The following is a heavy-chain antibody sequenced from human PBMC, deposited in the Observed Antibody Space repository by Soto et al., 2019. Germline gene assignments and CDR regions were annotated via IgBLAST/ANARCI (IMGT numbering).Heavy chain of an antibody. CDR2: INPYDGNR. Sequence: ASVKVSCKASGYSFSFYGINWVRQAPGQGLEWMGWINPYDGNRNYAQKLEDRVTMTTATSTSTAYMELRSLRSDDTAVYYCARDRPIDVPAAGYWFDPWGQGTLVTVSS. J-gene: IGHJ5*02. CDR3: ARDRPIDVPAAGYWFDP. V-gene: IGHV1-18*01. D-gene: IGHD2-2*01. CDR1: GYSFSFYG.